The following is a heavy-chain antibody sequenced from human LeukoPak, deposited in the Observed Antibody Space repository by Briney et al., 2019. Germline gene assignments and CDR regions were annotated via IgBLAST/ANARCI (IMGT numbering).Heavy chain of an antibody. D-gene: IGHD3-16*02. CDR2: INHTGST. CDR3: ARDPRRRYLNWFDP. CDR1: GGSFSGYY. J-gene: IGHJ5*02. V-gene: IGHV4-34*01. Sequence: KASETLSLTCAVYGGSFSGYYWSWIRQPPGKGLEWIGEINHTGSTNYNPSLKSRVTISVDTSKNQFSLKLSSVTAADTAVYYCARDPRRRYLNWFDPWGQGTLVTVSS.